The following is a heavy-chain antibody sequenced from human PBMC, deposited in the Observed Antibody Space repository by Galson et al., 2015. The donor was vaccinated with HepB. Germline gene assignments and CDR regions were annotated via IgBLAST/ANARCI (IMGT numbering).Heavy chain of an antibody. CDR2: IRPDGGVS. V-gene: IGHV3-64D*06. CDR1: GFTFSSYH. D-gene: IGHD3-3*01. Sequence: SLRLSCAASGFTFSSYHMHWVRQAPGKGPEYLSSIRPDGGVSYYADSVKGKFTISRDNSKNTLSLQMSSLGAEDTAVYYCVKDDHPADFCSRDACHLNYWGQGTLVTV. J-gene: IGHJ4*02. CDR3: VKDDHPADFCSRDACHLNY.